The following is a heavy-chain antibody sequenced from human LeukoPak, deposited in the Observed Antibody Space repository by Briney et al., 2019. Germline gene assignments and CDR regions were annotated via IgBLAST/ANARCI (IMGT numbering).Heavy chain of an antibody. J-gene: IGHJ5*02. Sequence: SVKVSXKASGGTFSSYAISWVRQAPGQGLEWMGGLIPIFGTANYAQKFQGRVTITADESTSTAYMELSSLRSEDTAVYYCARAERITIFGVVINNWFDPWGQGTLVTVSS. CDR2: LIPIFGTA. CDR3: ARAERITIFGVVINNWFDP. D-gene: IGHD3-3*01. CDR1: GGTFSSYA. V-gene: IGHV1-69*01.